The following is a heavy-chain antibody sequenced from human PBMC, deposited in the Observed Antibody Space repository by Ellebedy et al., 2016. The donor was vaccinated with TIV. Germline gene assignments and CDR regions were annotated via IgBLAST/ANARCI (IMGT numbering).Heavy chain of an antibody. V-gene: IGHV3-21*01. J-gene: IGHJ4*02. CDR3: ARSPYTGYSDLGFDY. CDR2: ISDTSI. CDR1: GFVFSSYT. Sequence: PGGSLRLSCAASGFVFSSYTMNWVRQAPGKGLEWVSFISDTSIYYADAVEGRFTISRANAKNSLYLQMNSLRADDTAVYYCARSPYTGYSDLGFDYWGQGSLVTVSS. D-gene: IGHD2-2*02.